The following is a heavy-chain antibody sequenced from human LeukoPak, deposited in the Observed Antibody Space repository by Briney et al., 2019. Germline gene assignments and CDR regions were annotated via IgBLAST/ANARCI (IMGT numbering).Heavy chain of an antibody. J-gene: IGHJ4*02. D-gene: IGHD6-13*01. CDR1: GYSFTGYY. Sequence: ASVKVSCKASGYSFTGYYIHWVRQAPGQGLEWMGWINPNSGGTNYTQKFQGRVTMTRDTSISTAYMELSRLRSDDTAVYYCARMGIAEGGNSCDYWGQGTLVTVSS. V-gene: IGHV1-2*02. CDR2: INPNSGGT. CDR3: ARMGIAEGGNSCDY.